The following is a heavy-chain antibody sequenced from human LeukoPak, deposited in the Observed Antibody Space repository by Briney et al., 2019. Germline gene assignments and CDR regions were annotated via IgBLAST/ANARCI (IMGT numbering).Heavy chain of an antibody. CDR3: AKSYTYSSGWYVGY. Sequence: GGSLILSCAASGFTLSSYAMSWVRQAPGKGLEWVSAISGSGGSTYYADSVKGRFTISRDNSKNTLYLQMNSLRAEDTAVYYCAKSYTYSSGWYVGYWGQGTLVTVSS. CDR2: ISGSGGST. D-gene: IGHD6-19*01. V-gene: IGHV3-23*01. CDR1: GFTLSSYA. J-gene: IGHJ4*02.